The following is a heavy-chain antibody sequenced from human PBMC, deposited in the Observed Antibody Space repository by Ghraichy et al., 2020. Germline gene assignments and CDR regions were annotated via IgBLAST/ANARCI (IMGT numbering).Heavy chain of an antibody. J-gene: IGHJ3*02. V-gene: IGHV3-74*01. CDR2: INSDGSST. D-gene: IGHD3-22*01. Sequence: GGSLRLSCAASGFTFSSYWMHWVRQAPGKGLVWVSRINSDGSSTSYADSVKGRFTISRDNAKNTLYLQMNSLRAEDTAVYYCLLTYYYDSSGYGDAFDIWGQGTMVTVSS. CDR1: GFTFSSYW. CDR3: LLTYYYDSSGYGDAFDI.